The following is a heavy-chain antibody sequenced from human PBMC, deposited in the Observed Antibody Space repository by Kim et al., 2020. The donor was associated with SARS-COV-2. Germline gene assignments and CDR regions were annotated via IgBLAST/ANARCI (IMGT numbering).Heavy chain of an antibody. J-gene: IGHJ4*02. Sequence: ASVKVSCKASGYTFTSYAMHWVRQAPGQRLEWMGWINAGNGNTKYSQKFQGRVTITRDTSASTAYMELSSLRSEDTAVYYCARDLETTVTIFDYWGQGTLVTVSS. CDR1: GYTFTSYA. CDR2: INAGNGNT. D-gene: IGHD4-17*01. CDR3: ARDLETTVTIFDY. V-gene: IGHV1-3*01.